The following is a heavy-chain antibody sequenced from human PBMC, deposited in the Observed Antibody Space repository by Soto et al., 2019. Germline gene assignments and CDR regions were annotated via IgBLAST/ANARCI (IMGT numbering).Heavy chain of an antibody. CDR2: ISYDGSNK. J-gene: IGHJ4*02. CDR3: ARAQREVAATPYNDY. D-gene: IGHD2-15*01. Sequence: GEFQSLSYAASGFPFRSYAMHWVRHAKGKGLEWVAVISYDGSNKYYADSVKGRFTISRDNSKNTLYLQMNSLRAEDTAVYFCARAQREVAATPYNDYWGQGTRVTVSA. V-gene: IGHV3-30-3*01. CDR1: GFPFRSYA.